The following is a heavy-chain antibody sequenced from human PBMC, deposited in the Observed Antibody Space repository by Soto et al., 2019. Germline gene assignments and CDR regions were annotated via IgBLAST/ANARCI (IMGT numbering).Heavy chain of an antibody. V-gene: IGHV3-30-3*01. CDR1: GFTFSSYA. D-gene: IGHD6-19*01. CDR3: ARVGRQWLDPYYFDY. Sequence: GGSLRLSCAASGFTFSSYAMHWVRQAPGKGLEWVAVISYDGSNKYYADSVKGRFTISRDNSKNTLYLQMNSLRAEDTAVYYCARVGRQWLDPYYFDYWGQGT. J-gene: IGHJ4*02. CDR2: ISYDGSNK.